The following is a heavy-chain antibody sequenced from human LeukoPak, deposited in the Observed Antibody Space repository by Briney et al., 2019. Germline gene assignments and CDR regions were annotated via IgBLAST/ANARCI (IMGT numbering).Heavy chain of an antibody. J-gene: IGHJ4*02. CDR1: GFTFSSYS. CDR3: AKEGAGYCSSTSCYTGFDY. V-gene: IGHV3-21*01. D-gene: IGHD2-2*02. CDR2: ISSSSSYI. Sequence: GGSLRLSCAASGFTFSSYSMNWVRQAPGKGLEWVSAISSSSSYIYYADSVKGRFTISRDKAKNSLYLQMNSLRAEDTAVYYCAKEGAGYCSSTSCYTGFDYWGQGTLVTVSP.